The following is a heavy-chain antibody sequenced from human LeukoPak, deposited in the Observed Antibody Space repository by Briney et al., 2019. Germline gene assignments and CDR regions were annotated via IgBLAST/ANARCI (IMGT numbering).Heavy chain of an antibody. CDR1: GYSFTSYW. CDR2: IYPGDSDT. D-gene: IGHD6-13*01. CDR3: ARLGHSSSWYYWFDP. V-gene: IGHV5-51*01. J-gene: IGHJ5*02. Sequence: GESLKISCKGSGYSFTSYWIGWVRQMPGKGLEWMGIIYPGDSDTRYSPSLQGQVTISADKSISTAYLQWSSLKASDTAMYYCARLGHSSSWYYWFDPWGQGTLVTVSS.